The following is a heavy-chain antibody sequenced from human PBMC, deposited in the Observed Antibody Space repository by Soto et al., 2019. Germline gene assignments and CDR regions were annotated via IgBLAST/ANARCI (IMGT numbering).Heavy chain of an antibody. J-gene: IGHJ4*02. Sequence: SETLSLTCTASGGSISSYYWSWIRQPPEKRQEWIGYIYYSGSTNYTPSLKSRVTISVDTSKNQFSMKLSSVTAADTAVYYCARRYRSSFDYWGQGTLVTVSS. D-gene: IGHD6-13*01. CDR2: IYYSGST. CDR3: ARRYRSSFDY. CDR1: GGSISSYY. V-gene: IGHV4-59*08.